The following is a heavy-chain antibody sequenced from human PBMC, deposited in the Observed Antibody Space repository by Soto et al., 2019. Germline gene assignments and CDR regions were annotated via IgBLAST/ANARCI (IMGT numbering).Heavy chain of an antibody. D-gene: IGHD5-18*01. Sequence: ASAKASCKASGYIFTDYYMHWVRQAPGQELGWMGRINPNSGGTNYAQKFQGRVTITADESTSTAYMELSSLRSEDTAVYYCARDPYTAMGEYYFDYWGQGTLVTVSS. V-gene: IGHV1-2*06. CDR2: INPNSGGT. CDR3: ARDPYTAMGEYYFDY. J-gene: IGHJ4*02. CDR1: GYIFTDYY.